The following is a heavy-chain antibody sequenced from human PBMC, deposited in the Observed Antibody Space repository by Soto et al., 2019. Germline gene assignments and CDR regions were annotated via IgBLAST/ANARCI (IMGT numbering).Heavy chain of an antibody. Sequence: EVQLVESGGGSVQPGGSLRLSCAASGFTFSTFSMNWVRQAPGRGLEWISYISGGGRPISYADSVKGRFTISRDNAKNSLYLQMDSLTDEDTAVYYCSRDLGWVFDSWGQGTQVTVSS. CDR1: GFTFSTFS. CDR3: SRDLGWVFDS. J-gene: IGHJ4*02. V-gene: IGHV3-48*02. D-gene: IGHD6-19*01. CDR2: ISGGGRPI.